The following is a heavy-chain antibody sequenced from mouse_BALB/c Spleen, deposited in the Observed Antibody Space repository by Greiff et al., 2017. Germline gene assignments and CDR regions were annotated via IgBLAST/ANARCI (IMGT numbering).Heavy chain of an antibody. CDR2: INPSTGYT. D-gene: IGHD2-12*01. J-gene: IGHJ2*01. CDR3: ARWDSYDAMDY. V-gene: IGHV1-7*01. CDR1: GYTFTGYW. Sequence: QVQLMQSGAELAKPGASVQMSCKASGYTFTGYWMYWVKQRPGQGLEWIGSINPSTGYTEYNQKFKDNATLTTDNSSNTAYMQLSSLTCEDSAVYYCARWDSYDAMDYWGQGTTLTVSS.